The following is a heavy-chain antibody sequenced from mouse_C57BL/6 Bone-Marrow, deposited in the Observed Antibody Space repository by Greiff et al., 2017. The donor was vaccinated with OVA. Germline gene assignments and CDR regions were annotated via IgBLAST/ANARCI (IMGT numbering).Heavy chain of an antibody. CDR1: GFNIKDDY. CDR2: IDPENGDT. CDR3: TYSNPDY. Sequence: VQLKQSGAELVRPGASVKLSCTASGFNIKDDYMHWVKQRPEQGLEWIGWIDPENGDTEYASKFQGKATITADTSSNTAYLQLSSLTSEDTAVYYCTYSNPDYWGQGTTLTVSS. J-gene: IGHJ2*01. D-gene: IGHD2-5*01. V-gene: IGHV14-4*01.